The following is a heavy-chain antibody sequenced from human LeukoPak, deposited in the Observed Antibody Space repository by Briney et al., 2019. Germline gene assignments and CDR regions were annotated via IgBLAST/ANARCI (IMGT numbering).Heavy chain of an antibody. J-gene: IGHJ3*02. V-gene: IGHV5-51*01. CDR2: IYPGDSDT. Sequence: GESLKISCKGSGYSFTSYWIGRVRQMPGKGLEWMGIIYPGDSDTRYSPSFQGQVTISADKSISTAYLQWSSLKASDTAMYYCATQRITMITEASDAFDIWGQGTMVTVSS. CDR1: GYSFTSYW. CDR3: ATQRITMITEASDAFDI. D-gene: IGHD3-22*01.